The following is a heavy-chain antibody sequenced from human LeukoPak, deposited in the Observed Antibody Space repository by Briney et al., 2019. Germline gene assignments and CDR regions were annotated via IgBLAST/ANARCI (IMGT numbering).Heavy chain of an antibody. CDR1: GGSISSYY. D-gene: IGHD6-13*01. J-gene: IGHJ4*02. Sequence: SETLSLTCTVSGGSISSYYWSWIRQPAGKGLEWIGRIYTSGSTNYNPSLKSRVTMSVDTSKNQFSLKLSSVTAADTAVYYCARDDPAAAGKYFDYWGQGTLVTVSS. CDR3: ARDDPAAAGKYFDY. V-gene: IGHV4-4*07. CDR2: IYTSGST.